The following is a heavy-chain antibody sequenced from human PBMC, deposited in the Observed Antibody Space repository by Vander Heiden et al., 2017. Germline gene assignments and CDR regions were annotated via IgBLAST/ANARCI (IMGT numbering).Heavy chain of an antibody. CDR3: LTTVTTNFDY. CDR2: ISSSSSYI. V-gene: IGHV3-21*01. Sequence: EVQLVESGGGLVKPGGSLRLSCAASGFTFSSYSMNWVRQAQGKGLEWVSSISSSSSYIYYADSVKGRFTISRDNAKNSLYLQMNSLRAEDTAVYYCLTTVTTNFDYWGQGTLVTVSS. CDR1: GFTFSSYS. D-gene: IGHD4-17*01. J-gene: IGHJ4*02.